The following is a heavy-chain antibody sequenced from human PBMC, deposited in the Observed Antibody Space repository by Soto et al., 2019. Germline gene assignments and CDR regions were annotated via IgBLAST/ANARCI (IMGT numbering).Heavy chain of an antibody. CDR2: FDPEDGET. J-gene: IGHJ4*02. CDR3: ATTYDIVATRFDY. CDR1: GYTLTEFS. V-gene: IGHV1-24*01. D-gene: IGHD5-12*01. Sequence: ASVKVSCKVSGYTLTEFSMHWVRQSPGKGLEWMGGFDPEDGETIYAQKFQGRVTMTEDTSTDTAYMELSSLRSEDTAVYYCATTYDIVATRFDYWGQGTLVTVSS.